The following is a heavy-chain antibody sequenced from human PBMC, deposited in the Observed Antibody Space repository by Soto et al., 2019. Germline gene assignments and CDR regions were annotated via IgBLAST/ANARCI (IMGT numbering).Heavy chain of an antibody. CDR3: ARGGTLFDP. Sequence: QLVQSGAEVRKPGSSVKVSCKASGGTFSDYTISWVRQAPGQGLEWMGRITPIIEITNYAQKFRGRVTITADKSTSTVYMELSSLRPEDTAVYFCARGGTLFDPWGQGTLVTVSS. CDR2: ITPIIEIT. CDR1: GGTFSDYT. J-gene: IGHJ5*02. D-gene: IGHD3-16*01. V-gene: IGHV1-69*02.